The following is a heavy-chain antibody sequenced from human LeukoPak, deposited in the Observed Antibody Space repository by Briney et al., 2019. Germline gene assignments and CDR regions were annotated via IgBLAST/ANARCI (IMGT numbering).Heavy chain of an antibody. CDR3: ARDQEGGGDSLDY. D-gene: IGHD2-21*01. Sequence: SETLSLTCTVSGGSISSYYWSWIRQPPGKGLEWIGYIYYSGSTNYNPSLKSRVTISVDTSKNQFSLKLSSVTAADTAVYYCARDQEGGGDSLDYWGQGTLVTVSS. CDR1: GGSISSYY. V-gene: IGHV4-59*01. J-gene: IGHJ4*02. CDR2: IYYSGST.